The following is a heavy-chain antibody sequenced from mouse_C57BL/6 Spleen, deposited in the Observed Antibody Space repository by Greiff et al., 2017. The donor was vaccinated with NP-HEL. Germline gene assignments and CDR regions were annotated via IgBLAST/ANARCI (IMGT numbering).Heavy chain of an antibody. J-gene: IGHJ4*01. Sequence: EVKLVESGGDLVKPGGSLKLSCAASGFTFSSYGMSWVRQTPDKRLEWVATISSGGSYTYYPDSVKGRFTISRDNAKNTLYLQMSSLKSEDTAMYYCARQMGSYDAMDYWGQGTSVTVSS. CDR2: ISSGGSYT. CDR1: GFTFSSYG. CDR3: ARQMGSYDAMDY. D-gene: IGHD1-1*02. V-gene: IGHV5-6*01.